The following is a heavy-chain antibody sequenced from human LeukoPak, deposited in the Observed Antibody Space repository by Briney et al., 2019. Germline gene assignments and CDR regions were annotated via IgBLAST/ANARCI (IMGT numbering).Heavy chain of an antibody. CDR3: ARDYDFWSGYLGY. Sequence: GGSLRLSCAASGFTFSSYSMNWVRQAPGKGLEWVSSISSSSSYIYYADSVKGRFTISRDNAKNSLYLQMNSLRAEDTAVYYGARDYDFWSGYLGYWGQGTLVTVSS. CDR1: GFTFSSYS. V-gene: IGHV3-21*01. D-gene: IGHD3-3*01. CDR2: ISSSSSYI. J-gene: IGHJ4*02.